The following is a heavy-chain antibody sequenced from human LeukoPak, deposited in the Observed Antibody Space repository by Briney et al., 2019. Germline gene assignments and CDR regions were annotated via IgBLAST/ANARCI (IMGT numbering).Heavy chain of an antibody. CDR3: ARGMAPESELRALDI. J-gene: IGHJ3*02. CDR1: GFTFSSYS. CDR2: ISSSSSYI. D-gene: IGHD1-26*01. Sequence: PGGSLRLSCAASGFTFSSYSMNWVRQAPGKGLEWVSSISSSSSYIYYADSVKGRFTISRDNAKNSLYLQMNSLRAEDTAVYYCARGMAPESELRALDIWGQGTMVTVSS. V-gene: IGHV3-21*01.